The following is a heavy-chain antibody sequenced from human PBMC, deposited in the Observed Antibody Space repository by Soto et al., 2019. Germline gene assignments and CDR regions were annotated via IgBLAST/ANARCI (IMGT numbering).Heavy chain of an antibody. CDR2: ISGSGGST. Sequence: EVQLVESGGGLVQPGGSLRLSCAASEFTFSDYSMNWVRQAPGKGLEWVSAISGSGGSTYYADSVKGRFTISRDNSKNTLYLQMSSLRAEDTAVYYCAKSRLHNWGYVNWGQGTLVTVSS. J-gene: IGHJ4*02. D-gene: IGHD7-27*01. V-gene: IGHV3-23*04. CDR3: AKSRLHNWGYVN. CDR1: EFTFSDYS.